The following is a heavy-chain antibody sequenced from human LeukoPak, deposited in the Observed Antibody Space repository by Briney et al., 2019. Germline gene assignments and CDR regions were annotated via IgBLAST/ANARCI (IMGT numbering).Heavy chain of an antibody. V-gene: IGHV4-59*01. CDR3: VRGSYSRYFDY. D-gene: IGHD4-11*01. Sequence: SETLSLTCAVYGGSFSGYYWSWIRQPPGKGLEWIGYIYYSGTTNYNPSLKSRVTISVDTSKNQFSLKLSSVTAADTAVYYCVRGSYSRYFDYWGQGSLVTVSS. J-gene: IGHJ4*02. CDR1: GGSFSGYY. CDR2: IYYSGTT.